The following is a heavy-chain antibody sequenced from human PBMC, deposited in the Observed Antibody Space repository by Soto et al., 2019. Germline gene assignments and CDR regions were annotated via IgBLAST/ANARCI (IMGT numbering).Heavy chain of an antibody. CDR1: GGSFSGFY. D-gene: IGHD2-15*01. J-gene: IGHJ4*02. V-gene: IGHV4-34*01. Sequence: QVQLQQWGAGLLKPSETLSLTCAVYGGSFSGFYWSWIRQTPGKGLEWIGEINHIGLTYYTPSLKSRVTISADTSKNQFSLKLGFVTAADTAVYYCARGYAIHWHTPHYWGQGTLVTVSS. CDR3: ARGYAIHWHTPHY. CDR2: INHIGLT.